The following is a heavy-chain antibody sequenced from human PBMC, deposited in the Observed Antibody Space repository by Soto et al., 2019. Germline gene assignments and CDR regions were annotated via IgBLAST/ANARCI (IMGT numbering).Heavy chain of an antibody. CDR2: IFHTGST. V-gene: IGHV4-39*01. J-gene: IGHJ6*02. Sequence: QLQLQESGPGLVKPSETLSLTYAVSGGSISSSNIYWGWIRQPPGKGLEWIGNIFHTGSTNYSPSLKTRVTISVDTSKNLFSLRLSSVTAADTAVYYCARRPQNYGVDVWGQGTTVTVSS. CDR3: ARRPQNYGVDV. CDR1: GGSISSSNIY.